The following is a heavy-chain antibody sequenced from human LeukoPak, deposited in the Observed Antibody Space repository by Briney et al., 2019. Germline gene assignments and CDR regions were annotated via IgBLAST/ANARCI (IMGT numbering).Heavy chain of an antibody. V-gene: IGHV4-39*01. CDR1: GGSIRSSSYY. J-gene: IGHJ4*02. D-gene: IGHD3-22*01. CDR2: IYNSGST. Sequence: SETLSLTCTVSGGSIRSSSYYWGWIRQTPGKGLEWIGSIYNSGSTYYNPSLKSRVTISVDTSKNQFSLKLSSVTAADTAVYFCARREYYDSSGYRWGQGTLVTVSS. CDR3: ARREYYDSSGYR.